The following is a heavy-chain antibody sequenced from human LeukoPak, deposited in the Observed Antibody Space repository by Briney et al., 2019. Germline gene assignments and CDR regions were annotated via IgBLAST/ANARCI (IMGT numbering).Heavy chain of an antibody. Sequence: SETLSLTCAVYGGSFSGYYWSWIRQPPGKGLEWIGYIYYSGSTNYNPSLKSRVTISVDTSKNQFSLKLSPVTAADTAVYYCARDRYGGYYFDYWGQGTLVTVSS. CDR1: GGSFSGYY. D-gene: IGHD4-23*01. CDR3: ARDRYGGYYFDY. V-gene: IGHV4-59*01. CDR2: IYYSGST. J-gene: IGHJ4*02.